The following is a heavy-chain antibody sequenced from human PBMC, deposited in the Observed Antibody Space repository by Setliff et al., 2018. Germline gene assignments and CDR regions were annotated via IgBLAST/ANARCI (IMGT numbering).Heavy chain of an antibody. D-gene: IGHD5-18*01. CDR1: GGSISPYF. J-gene: IGHJ6*02. CDR3: VRDRTAYSYGLDV. Sequence: SETLSLTCSVSGGSISPYFWSWIRQPPGKGLEWIGYIYHNGNTNFNPSLKTRVTMSVDTSKNQFALDLTSVTAADTAVYYCVRDRTAYSYGLDVWGQGTTVTVSS. V-gene: IGHV4-59*01. CDR2: IYHNGNT.